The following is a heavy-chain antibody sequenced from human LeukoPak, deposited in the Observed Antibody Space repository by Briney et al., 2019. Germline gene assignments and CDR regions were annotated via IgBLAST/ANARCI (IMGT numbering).Heavy chain of an antibody. CDR2: ISGSGGST. D-gene: IGHD6-13*01. Sequence: GGSLRLSCAASGFTFSSYAMSWVRQAPGKGLEWVSGISGSGGSTYYADSVKGRFTISRDNSKNTLYLQMNSLRAEDTAVYYCAKWRNSWYYFDDWGQGTLVTVSS. J-gene: IGHJ4*02. CDR3: AKWRNSWYYFDD. V-gene: IGHV3-23*01. CDR1: GFTFSSYA.